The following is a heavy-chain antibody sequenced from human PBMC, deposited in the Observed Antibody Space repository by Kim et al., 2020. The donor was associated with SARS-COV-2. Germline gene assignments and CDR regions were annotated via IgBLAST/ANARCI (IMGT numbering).Heavy chain of an antibody. D-gene: IGHD3-9*01. J-gene: IGHJ4*02. CDR1: GASINSDDHY. CDR3: AASLYDLLTGAPHHLAY. V-gene: IGHV4-61*02. Sequence: SETLSLTCTVSGASINSDDHYWTWIRQSAGQRLAFVGRLYPSGATTYNPPLGSRVTISKDTSKNLFSLHVRSVTAADTAIYFCAASLYDLLTGAPHHLAYWGQGALVSVSS. CDR2: LYPSGAT.